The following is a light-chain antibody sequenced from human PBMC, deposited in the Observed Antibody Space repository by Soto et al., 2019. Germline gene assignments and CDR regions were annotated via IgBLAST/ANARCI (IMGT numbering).Light chain of an antibody. CDR2: EVS. Sequence: QSALTQPASVSGSPGQSITISCTGTSSDIGTYKYVSWLQHHPGKAPKLIIFEVSNRPSGISDRFSGFKSANTAYLTISGVQPEDEADYHCSSYTPIKTVVFGGGTKLTVL. CDR3: SSYTPIKTVV. V-gene: IGLV2-14*01. J-gene: IGLJ2*01. CDR1: SSDIGTYKY.